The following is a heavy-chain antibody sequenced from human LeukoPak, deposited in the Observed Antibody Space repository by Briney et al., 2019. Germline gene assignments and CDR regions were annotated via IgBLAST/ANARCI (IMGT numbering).Heavy chain of an antibody. D-gene: IGHD7-27*01. CDR2: ISYDGSNK. J-gene: IGHJ4*02. V-gene: IGHV3-30-3*01. CDR1: GXTFSGYA. CDR3: ARDLIPGDGDY. Sequence: PGRSLRLSCAASGXTFSGYAMHWVRQPPGKGQEWVAVISYDGSNKYYANSVKGRFTISRDNSKNTLYLQMNSLRAEDTAVYYCARDLIPGDGDYWGQGILVTVSS.